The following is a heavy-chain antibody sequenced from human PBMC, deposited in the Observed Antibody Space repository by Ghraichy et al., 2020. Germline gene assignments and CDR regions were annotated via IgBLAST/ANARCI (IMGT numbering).Heavy chain of an antibody. D-gene: IGHD3-10*01. CDR3: ARGGNLYYYYGLDV. J-gene: IGHJ6*02. CDR2: IESVGTT. V-gene: IGHV3-53*01. CDR1: GLTVTNNY. Sequence: LSLTCAASGLTVTNNYVTWVRQAPGKGLGWVSIIESVGTTYYTDSVKGRFTVSRDNSKNTLYLQMDSLRAEDTAIYYCARGGNLYYYYGLDVWGRGTTVTVSS.